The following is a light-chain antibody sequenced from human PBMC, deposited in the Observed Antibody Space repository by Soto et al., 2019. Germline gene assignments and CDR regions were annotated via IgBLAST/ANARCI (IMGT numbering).Light chain of an antibody. Sequence: DIVMTQSPLSLPVTPGEPSSISFISSHILLYSNGYNYLDWYLQKPGQSPQLLIYLGSNRASGVPDRFSGSGSGTDFTLKISRVEAEDVGVYYCMQAVQTPITFGQGTRLEIK. V-gene: IGKV2-28*01. CDR1: HILLYSNGYNY. CDR3: MQAVQTPIT. J-gene: IGKJ5*01. CDR2: LGS.